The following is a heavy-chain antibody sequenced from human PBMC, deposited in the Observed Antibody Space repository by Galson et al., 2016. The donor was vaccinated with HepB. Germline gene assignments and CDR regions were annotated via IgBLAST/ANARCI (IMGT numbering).Heavy chain of an antibody. CDR3: ASFTLAQPWAS. CDR2: INSDGSST. Sequence: SLRLSCAASGFTFSTSWMHWVRQAPGKGLVWVSRINSDGSSTTYADSVKGRFTISRDNAKNTLYLQMNSLRSEDTAVYYCASFTLAQPWASWGQGTLVTVSS. V-gene: IGHV3-74*01. CDR1: GFTFSTSW. J-gene: IGHJ5*02. D-gene: IGHD6-13*01.